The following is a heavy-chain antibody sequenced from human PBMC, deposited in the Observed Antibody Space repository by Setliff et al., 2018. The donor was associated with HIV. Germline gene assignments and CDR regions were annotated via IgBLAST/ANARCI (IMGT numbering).Heavy chain of an antibody. Sequence: PSETLSLTCTFSGDSISSGNYYWSWIRQPPGKGLEWIGYIYYSGATYYNPSLKNRVTISLDTSKSQFSLKLTSVTAADTALYYCASGRGAKAGYDYFGSWGQGTLVTVSS. CDR2: IYYSGAT. CDR3: ASGRGAKAGYDYFGS. CDR1: GDSISSGNYY. V-gene: IGHV4-31*03. J-gene: IGHJ4*02. D-gene: IGHD5-12*01.